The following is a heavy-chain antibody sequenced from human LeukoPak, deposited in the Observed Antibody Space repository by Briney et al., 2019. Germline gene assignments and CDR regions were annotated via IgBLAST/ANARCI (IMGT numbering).Heavy chain of an antibody. J-gene: IGHJ4*02. CDR1: GFIFSSYS. Sequence: GGSLRLSCAASGFIFSSYSMNWVRQAPGKGLEWVSYISSSSSTINYADSVKGRFTISRDNAKNSLYLQMNSLRAEDTAVYYCARVGLYCSSTSCTSDFDYWGQGILVTVSS. V-gene: IGHV3-48*01. D-gene: IGHD2-2*01. CDR3: ARVGLYCSSTSCTSDFDY. CDR2: ISSSSSTI.